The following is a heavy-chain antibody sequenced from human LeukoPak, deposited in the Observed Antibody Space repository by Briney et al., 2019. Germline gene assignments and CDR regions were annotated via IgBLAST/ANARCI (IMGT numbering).Heavy chain of an antibody. Sequence: GGSLRLSCAASGFTFSSYEMNWVRQAPGKGLEWVSYISSSGSTIYYADSVKGRFTISRDNAKNSLYLQMNSLRAEDTAAYYCARDPLDTAMVRHYYYYYMDVWGKGTTVTVSS. D-gene: IGHD5-18*01. CDR2: ISSSGSTI. V-gene: IGHV3-48*03. CDR3: ARDPLDTAMVRHYYYYYMDV. CDR1: GFTFSSYE. J-gene: IGHJ6*03.